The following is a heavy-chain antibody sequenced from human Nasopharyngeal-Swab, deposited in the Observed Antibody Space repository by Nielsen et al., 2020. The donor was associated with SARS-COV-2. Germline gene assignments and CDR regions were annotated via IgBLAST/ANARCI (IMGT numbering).Heavy chain of an antibody. CDR1: NGSINSYY. CDR3: ARVALGSYLRGRGMDV. Sequence: GSLRLSCTVSNGSINSYYWSWIRQPPGKGLEWIGYIYFSGSTSYNPSLKSRVTMSVDTSKNQFSLNLTSVTAADPAVYYCARVALGSYLRGRGMDVWGQGTTVTVSS. CDR2: IYFSGST. D-gene: IGHD3-16*02. J-gene: IGHJ6*02. V-gene: IGHV4-59*13.